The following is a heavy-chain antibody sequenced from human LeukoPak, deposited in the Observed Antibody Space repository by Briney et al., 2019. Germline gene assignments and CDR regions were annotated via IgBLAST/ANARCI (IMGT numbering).Heavy chain of an antibody. Sequence: GGSLRLSCAASGFTFSSYGMSWVRQAPGKGLEWVSAISGSGGSTYYADSVKGRFTISRDNSKNTLYLQMNSLRAEDTAVYYCAKRKRSDYYDSSGYDYWGQGTLVTVSS. J-gene: IGHJ4*02. V-gene: IGHV3-23*01. CDR3: AKRKRSDYYDSSGYDY. CDR1: GFTFSSYG. D-gene: IGHD3-22*01. CDR2: ISGSGGST.